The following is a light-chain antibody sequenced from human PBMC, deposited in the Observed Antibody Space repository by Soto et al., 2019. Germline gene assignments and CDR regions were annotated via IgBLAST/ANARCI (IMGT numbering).Light chain of an antibody. J-gene: IGKJ2*01. CDR2: DAS. CDR3: QQYNTYSYT. V-gene: IGKV1-5*01. CDR1: QSINIW. Sequence: DIQMTQSPSTLSASVGDRVTITCRASQSINIWLAWYQQKAGQAPKLLIYDASTLENRVPLRFCGSGSGTEFTLTISGLQPDDFASYYCQQYNTYSYTFGQGTKLEIK.